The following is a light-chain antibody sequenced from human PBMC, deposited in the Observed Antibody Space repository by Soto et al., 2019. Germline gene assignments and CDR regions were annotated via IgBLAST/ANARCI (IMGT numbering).Light chain of an antibody. CDR1: SSNIGNNY. CDR2: DNN. Sequence: QSVLTQPPSVSAAPGQKVTISCSGSSSNIGNNYVSWYQQLPGTAPKLLIYDNNKRPSGIPDRFSGSNSGTSATLGITGLQTWDEADYYCGTWDSSLSAGRVFGGGTKLTVL. J-gene: IGLJ2*01. V-gene: IGLV1-51*01. CDR3: GTWDSSLSAGRV.